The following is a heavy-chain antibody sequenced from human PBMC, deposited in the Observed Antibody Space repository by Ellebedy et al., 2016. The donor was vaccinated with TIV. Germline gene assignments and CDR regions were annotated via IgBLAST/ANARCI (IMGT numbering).Heavy chain of an antibody. CDR1: GFTFSSYW. Sequence: PGGSLRLSCAASGFTFSSYWMHWVRQAPGKGLVWVSRIEGDGSTISYADSVKGRFTISRDNAKNTLYLQMNSLRAEDTAVYYCARVGYRYGYDYWGQGTLVTVSS. V-gene: IGHV3-74*01. CDR3: ARVGYRYGYDY. CDR2: IEGDGSTI. J-gene: IGHJ4*02. D-gene: IGHD5-18*01.